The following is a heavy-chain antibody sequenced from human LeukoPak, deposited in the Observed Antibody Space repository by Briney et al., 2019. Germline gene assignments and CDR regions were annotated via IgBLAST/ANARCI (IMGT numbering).Heavy chain of an antibody. CDR1: GFTFSDSY. J-gene: IGHJ4*02. Sequence: GGSLRLSCAASGFTFSDSYMTWIRQAPGKGLEWVSYISNSGSSIYYADSVKGRFTTSRDNAKSSLYLQMNSLRAEDTAVYYCARDPYYDFWSGYSDYWGQGTLVTVSS. CDR3: ARDPYYDFWSGYSDY. CDR2: ISNSGSSI. V-gene: IGHV3-11*04. D-gene: IGHD3-3*01.